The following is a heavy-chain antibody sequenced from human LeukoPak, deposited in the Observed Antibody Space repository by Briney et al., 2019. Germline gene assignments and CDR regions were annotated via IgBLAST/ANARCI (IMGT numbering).Heavy chain of an antibody. D-gene: IGHD1-1*01. CDR2: ISSSSSYI. Sequence: GGSMRLSCAVYGFTFSSFSMNWVSQVQGKGLGWVSSISSSSSYIYYADSVKGRFTISRDNAKNSLYLQMNSLRAEDTAVYYCAKKGQADDNGKPDWGQGTLVTVSS. J-gene: IGHJ4*02. V-gene: IGHV3-21*01. CDR3: AKKGQADDNGKPD. CDR1: GFTFSSFS.